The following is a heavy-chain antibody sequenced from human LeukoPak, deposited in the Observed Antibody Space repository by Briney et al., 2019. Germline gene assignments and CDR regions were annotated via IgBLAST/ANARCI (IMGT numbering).Heavy chain of an antibody. CDR2: ISAYNGNT. D-gene: IGHD3-9*01. CDR1: GYTFTSHG. Sequence: ASVKVSCKASGYTFTSHGISWVRQAPGQGLEWMGWISAYNGNTNYAQKLQGRVTMTTDTSTSTAYMELRSLRSDDTAVYYCARDPSYYDILTGYSRPNPFDYWGQGTLVTVSS. J-gene: IGHJ4*02. CDR3: ARDPSYYDILTGYSRPNPFDY. V-gene: IGHV1-18*01.